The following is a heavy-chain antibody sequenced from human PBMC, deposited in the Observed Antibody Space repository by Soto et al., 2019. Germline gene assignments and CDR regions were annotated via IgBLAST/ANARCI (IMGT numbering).Heavy chain of an antibody. Sequence: ASVKVSCKASGYTFTSYGISWVRQAPGQGLEWMGWISAYNGNTNYAQKLQGRVTMTTDTSTSTAYMELRSLRSDDTAVYYCARDVTTEYYYYGMDVWGQGTTVTVSS. J-gene: IGHJ6*02. CDR3: ARDVTTEYYYYGMDV. CDR1: GYTFTSYG. CDR2: ISAYNGNT. V-gene: IGHV1-18*01. D-gene: IGHD4-4*01.